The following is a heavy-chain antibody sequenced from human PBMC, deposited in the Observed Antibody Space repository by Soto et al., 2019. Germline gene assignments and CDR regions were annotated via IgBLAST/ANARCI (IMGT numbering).Heavy chain of an antibody. CDR3: ARVWSGGFDY. CDR2: ISSSSSTI. J-gene: IGHJ4*02. CDR1: GFTFSSYS. D-gene: IGHD3-3*01. Sequence: GGSLRLSCAASGFTFSSYSMNWVRQAPGKGLEWVSYISSSSSTIYYADSVKGRFTISRDNAKNSLYLQMNSLRAEDTAVYYCARVWSGGFDYWGQGTLVTVSS. V-gene: IGHV3-48*01.